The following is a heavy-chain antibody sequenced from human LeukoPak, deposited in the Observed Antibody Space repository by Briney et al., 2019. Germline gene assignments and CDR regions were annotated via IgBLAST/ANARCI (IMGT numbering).Heavy chain of an antibody. V-gene: IGHV4-59*12. CDR3: ARDVVVVSRAFDI. CDR1: GGSISSYY. D-gene: IGHD2-2*01. J-gene: IGHJ3*02. Sequence: PSETLSLTCTVSGGSISSYYWSWIRQPPGKGLEWIGYIYYSGSTYYNPSLKSRVTISVDTSKNQFSLKLSSVTAADTAVYYCARDVVVVSRAFDIWGQGTMVTVSS. CDR2: IYYSGST.